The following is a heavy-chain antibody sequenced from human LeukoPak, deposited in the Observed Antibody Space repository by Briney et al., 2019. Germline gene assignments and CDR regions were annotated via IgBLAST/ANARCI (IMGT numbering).Heavy chain of an antibody. CDR1: GGSISSGSYY. CDR2: IYTSGST. Sequence: SETLSLTCTVSGGSISSGSYYWSWIRQPAGKGLEWIGRIYTSGSTNYNPSLKSRVTISVDTSKNQFSLKLSSVTAADPAVYYCARVTYYDILTGYYPRLDLDYWGQGTLVTVSS. CDR3: ARVTYYDILTGYYPRLDLDY. V-gene: IGHV4-61*02. D-gene: IGHD3-9*01. J-gene: IGHJ4*02.